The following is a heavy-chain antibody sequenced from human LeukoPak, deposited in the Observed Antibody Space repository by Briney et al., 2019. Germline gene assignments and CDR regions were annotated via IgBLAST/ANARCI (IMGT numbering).Heavy chain of an antibody. Sequence: GGSLRLSCAASGFTFSSYWMSWVRQAPGKGLEWVANIKQDGSERYYVDSVKGRFTISRDNAKNSLYLQMNSLRAEDTAVYYCARAFPYCSSTSCYIVKDKYYFDYWGQGTLVTVSS. J-gene: IGHJ4*02. CDR3: ARAFPYCSSTSCYIVKDKYYFDY. CDR1: GFTFSSYW. V-gene: IGHV3-7*01. D-gene: IGHD2-2*02. CDR2: IKQDGSER.